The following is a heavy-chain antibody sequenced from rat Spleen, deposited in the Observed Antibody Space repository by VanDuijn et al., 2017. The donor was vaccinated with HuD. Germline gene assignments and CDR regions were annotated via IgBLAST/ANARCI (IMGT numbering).Heavy chain of an antibody. CDR2: ISFDGSTT. Sequence: EVQLVESDGGLVQPGRSLKLSCAASGFTFNDYYMAWVRQAPTKGLEWVATISFDGSTTYYRDSVKGRFTISRDNTKSTLYLQMDSLRSEDTATYYCTTEGRGTDWYFDFWGPGTMVTVSS. CDR1: GFTFNDYY. J-gene: IGHJ1*01. CDR3: TTEGRGTDWYFDF. D-gene: IGHD4-3*01. V-gene: IGHV5-20*01.